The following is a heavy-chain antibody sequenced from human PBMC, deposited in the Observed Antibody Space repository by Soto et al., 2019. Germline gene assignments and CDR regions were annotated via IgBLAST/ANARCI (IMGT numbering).Heavy chain of an antibody. Sequence: SETLSLTCTVSGGSITGYHWSWIRQPPGKGLEWIGYIHNSGITNYNPSLQSRVTISVDTSKNQFSLKLSSVTAADTAVYYCARVRITMVRGALYYFDYWGQGTLVTVSS. CDR2: IHNSGIT. CDR1: GGSITGYH. V-gene: IGHV4-59*01. J-gene: IGHJ4*02. D-gene: IGHD3-10*01. CDR3: ARVRITMVRGALYYFDY.